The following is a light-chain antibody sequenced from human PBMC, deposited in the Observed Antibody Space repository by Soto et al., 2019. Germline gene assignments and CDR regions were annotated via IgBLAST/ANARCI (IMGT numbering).Light chain of an antibody. CDR2: GAS. J-gene: IGKJ1*01. Sequence: IVLPLSPSTLSLSPGERATLSCMASQTVYNGYLAWYQQEPGQAPRLLIYGASSRATGIPDRFSGSGSGTDFTLTISRLEPEDFAVYYCQQYVSSPRTFGQGTKVDIK. V-gene: IGKV3-20*01. CDR1: QTVYNGY. CDR3: QQYVSSPRT.